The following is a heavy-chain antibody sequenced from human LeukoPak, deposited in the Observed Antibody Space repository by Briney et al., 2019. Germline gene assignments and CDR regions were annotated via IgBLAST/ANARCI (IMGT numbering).Heavy chain of an antibody. J-gene: IGHJ6*03. Sequence: GGSLRLSCAASGFTFNRYNMNWVRQAPGKGLEWVSYISSRGSTIYYADSVKGRFTISRDNAKNSLYLQMNSLRAEDTAVYYCARDLQLVRYYYYYMDVWGKGTTVTVSS. CDR1: GFTFNRYN. V-gene: IGHV3-48*01. D-gene: IGHD6-13*01. CDR2: ISSRGSTI. CDR3: ARDLQLVRYYYYYMDV.